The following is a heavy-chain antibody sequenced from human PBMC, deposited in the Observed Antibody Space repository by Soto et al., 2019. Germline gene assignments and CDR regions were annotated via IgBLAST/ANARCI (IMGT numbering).Heavy chain of an antibody. CDR3: ATDELGNAFDN. V-gene: IGHV1-24*01. D-gene: IGHD3-16*01. CDR2: FDPEDGET. J-gene: IGHJ3*02. CDR1: GYTLTELS. Sequence: ASVTVSCKVSGYTLTELSMHWVRQAPGKGLEWMGGFDPEDGETFYAQKFQGRVTMTEDTSTDTAYMERSSLRSEDTSVYYCATDELGNAFDNGGQGTMVTVSS.